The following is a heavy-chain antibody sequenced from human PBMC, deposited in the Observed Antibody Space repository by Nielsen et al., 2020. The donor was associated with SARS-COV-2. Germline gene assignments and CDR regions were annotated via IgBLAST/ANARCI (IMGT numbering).Heavy chain of an antibody. Sequence: GGSLRLSCAASGFTFDDYTMHWVRQAPGKGLEWVSLISWDGGSTYYADSVKGRFTISRDNSKNSLYLQRNSLRTEDTALYYCAKEDISTGMDVWGQGTTVTVSS. V-gene: IGHV3-43*01. D-gene: IGHD2-15*01. J-gene: IGHJ6*02. CDR3: AKEDISTGMDV. CDR1: GFTFDDYT. CDR2: ISWDGGST.